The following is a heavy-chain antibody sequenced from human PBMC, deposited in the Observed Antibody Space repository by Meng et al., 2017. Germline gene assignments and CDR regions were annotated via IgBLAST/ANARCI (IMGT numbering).Heavy chain of an antibody. CDR2: IYHSGST. Sequence: VQRRQSWPGPVRPWGPLSPRSASSGGPIRSDNWCSWVRQPPGKGLEWIGEIYHSGSTTYNPSLKSRVTISVDKSKNQFSLKLSSVTAADTAVYYCARDGRSWDWGQGTLVTVSS. CDR1: GGPIRSDNW. D-gene: IGHD7-27*01. CDR3: ARDGRSWD. V-gene: IGHV4-4*02. J-gene: IGHJ4*02.